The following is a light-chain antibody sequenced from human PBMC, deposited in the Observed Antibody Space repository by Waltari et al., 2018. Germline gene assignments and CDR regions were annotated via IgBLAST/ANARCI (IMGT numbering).Light chain of an antibody. J-gene: IGKJ2*03. CDR1: QSVKSS. CDR2: GGS. V-gene: IGKV3-15*01. CDR3: QHYSWPPYS. Sequence: EILLTQSPATLSVSPGETATLSCRASQSVKSSLAWYQQKPGQAPRLLIYGGSATATGTPARVSGFWSETECTLTISSLQSEDFAVYYCQHYSWPPYSFGQGTNVEIK.